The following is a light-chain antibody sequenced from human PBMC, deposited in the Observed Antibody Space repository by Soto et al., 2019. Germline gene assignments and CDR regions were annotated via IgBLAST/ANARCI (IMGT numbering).Light chain of an antibody. CDR2: AAS. V-gene: IGKV1-12*01. Sequence: DIQMTQSPSSVSASVGDRVTITCRASQGINSWLAWYQQKPGKAPKLLLYAASSLQSGVPSRFSGSGSGTDFTLTISSLQPEDFATYYCQRANSFPFTFGPGTTVDIK. CDR1: QGINSW. CDR3: QRANSFPFT. J-gene: IGKJ3*01.